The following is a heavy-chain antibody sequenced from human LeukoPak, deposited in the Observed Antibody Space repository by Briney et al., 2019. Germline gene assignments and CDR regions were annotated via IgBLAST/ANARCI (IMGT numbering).Heavy chain of an antibody. Sequence: GESLRISCKGSGYSFTSYWISWVRQMPGKGLEWMGRIDPSDSYTNYSPSFEGHVTISADKSISTAYLQWSSLKASDIATYYCARHYGAAGDFDYWGQGTLVTVSS. D-gene: IGHD6-13*01. CDR3: ARHYGAAGDFDY. V-gene: IGHV5-10-1*01. J-gene: IGHJ4*02. CDR2: IDPSDSYT. CDR1: GYSFTSYW.